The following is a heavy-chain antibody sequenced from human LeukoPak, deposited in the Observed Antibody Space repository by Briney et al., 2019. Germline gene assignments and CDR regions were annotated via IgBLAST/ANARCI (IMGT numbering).Heavy chain of an antibody. CDR3: ARGGGYDSFDY. V-gene: IGHV3-30*04. Sequence: GGSLRLSCAASGFTFSSYAMHWVRQAPGKGLEWVAVISYDGSNKYYADSVKGRITISRDNAKNSVYLQMNSLRADDTAVYYCARGGGYDSFDYWGQGTQVTVSS. J-gene: IGHJ4*02. D-gene: IGHD5-12*01. CDR2: ISYDGSNK. CDR1: GFTFSSYA.